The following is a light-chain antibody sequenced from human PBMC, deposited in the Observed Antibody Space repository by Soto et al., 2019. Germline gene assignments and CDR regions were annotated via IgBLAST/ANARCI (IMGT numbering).Light chain of an antibody. CDR2: GDT. V-gene: IGLV1-40*01. J-gene: IGLJ2*01. CDR3: QSYAKRKSGVI. CDR1: SADMGADDN. Sequence: QSALTQPPSVSGAPGQRVTISCTGSSADMGADDNVHWYQQLPGKAPKLLIYGDTNRPSGVPDRFSGSKSGNSASLAITGLQAEDEADYYCQSYAKRKSGVIFGSGTKLTVL.